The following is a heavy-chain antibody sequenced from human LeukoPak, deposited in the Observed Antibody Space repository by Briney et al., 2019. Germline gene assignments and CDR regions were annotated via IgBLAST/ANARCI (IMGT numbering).Heavy chain of an antibody. J-gene: IGHJ3*02. Sequence: GGSLRLSCAASGFTFSNYWLSWVRQAPGKGLEWVANIKQDGSAIYYVDSAKGRFTISRDNAKNSLYLQMNSLRAEDTAIYYCSRVRGPYDSSGYYPYDAFDIWGQGTMVTVSS. D-gene: IGHD3-22*01. V-gene: IGHV3-7*05. CDR2: IKQDGSAI. CDR1: GFTFSNYW. CDR3: SRVRGPYDSSGYYPYDAFDI.